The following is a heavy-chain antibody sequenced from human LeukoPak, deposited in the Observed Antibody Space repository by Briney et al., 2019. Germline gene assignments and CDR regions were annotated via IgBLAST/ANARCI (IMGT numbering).Heavy chain of an antibody. CDR1: GGSFSGYY. Sequence: SETLSLTCAVYGGSFSGYYWSWIRQPPGKGLEWIGEINHSGSTNYNPSLKSRVTISVDTSKNQFSLKLSSVTAADTAVYYCARERGYDFWSGHQWVGMDVWGQGTTVTVSS. V-gene: IGHV4-34*01. CDR2: INHSGST. J-gene: IGHJ6*02. CDR3: ARERGYDFWSGHQWVGMDV. D-gene: IGHD3-3*01.